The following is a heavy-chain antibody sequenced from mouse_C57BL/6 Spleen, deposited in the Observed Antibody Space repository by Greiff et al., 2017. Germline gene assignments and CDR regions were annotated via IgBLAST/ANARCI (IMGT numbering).Heavy chain of an antibody. Sequence: QVQLQQPGAELVKPGASVKLSCKASGYTFTSYWMQWVKQRPGQGLEWIGEIDPSDSYTNYNQKFKGKATLTVDTASSTAYMQLSSLTSEDSAVYYCASGGRSSFRYYLDYWGQGTTLTVSS. V-gene: IGHV1-50*01. CDR1: GYTFTSYW. CDR3: ASGGRSSFRYYLDY. J-gene: IGHJ2*01. D-gene: IGHD1-1*01. CDR2: IDPSDSYT.